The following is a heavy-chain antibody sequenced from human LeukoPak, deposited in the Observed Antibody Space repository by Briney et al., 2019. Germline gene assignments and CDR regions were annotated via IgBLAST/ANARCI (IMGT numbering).Heavy chain of an antibody. V-gene: IGHV4-59*04. CDR1: GGSISSYY. CDR3: ALYDILTDFKDY. J-gene: IGHJ4*02. Sequence: SETLSLTCTVSGGSISSYYWSWIRQPPGKGLEWIGSIYHSGSTYYNPSLKSRVTISVDTSKNQFSLKLSSVTAADTAVYYCALYDILTDFKDYWGQGTLVTVSS. D-gene: IGHD3-9*01. CDR2: IYHSGST.